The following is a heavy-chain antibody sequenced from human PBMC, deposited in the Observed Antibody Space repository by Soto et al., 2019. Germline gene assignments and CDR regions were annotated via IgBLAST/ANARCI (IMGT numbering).Heavy chain of an antibody. V-gene: IGHV3-74*01. CDR1: GFTFSSSR. CDR2: IKGDGSDT. D-gene: IGHD1-1*01. Sequence: EVRLVESGGGLVQPGGSLRLSCAASGFTFSSSRMHWVRQVPGKGLVWVSHIKGDGSDTSYAESVKGRFTVSIDNAKDTLYLQMSNLRAEDTALYYCSTLGGPHLESRDYWGQGTLVTVSS. CDR3: STLGGPHLESRDY. J-gene: IGHJ4*02.